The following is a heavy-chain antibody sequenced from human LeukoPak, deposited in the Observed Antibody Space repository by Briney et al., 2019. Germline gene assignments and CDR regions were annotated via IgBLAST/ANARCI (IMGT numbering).Heavy chain of an antibody. J-gene: IGHJ6*03. CDR3: ARGYNWGSPTRNFYYLDV. D-gene: IGHD7-27*01. Sequence: SETLSLTCTVSGGSISSYYWSWIRQPAGKGLEWIGRIYTSGSTNYNPSLKSRVTMLVDTSKNQFSLKLRSVTAAATAVYYCARGYNWGSPTRNFYYLDVWGKGPRSPSP. CDR2: IYTSGST. CDR1: GGSISSYY. V-gene: IGHV4-4*07.